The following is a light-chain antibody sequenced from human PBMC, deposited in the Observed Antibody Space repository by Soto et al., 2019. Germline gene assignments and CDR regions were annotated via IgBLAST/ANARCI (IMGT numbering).Light chain of an antibody. V-gene: IGKV3-20*01. CDR3: QQYGGSPIT. CDR2: GAT. CDR1: QSVASN. J-gene: IGKJ5*01. Sequence: EIVSTQSPATLSLSPGERATLSCRASQSVASNLAWYQHKPGQAPRLLISGATSRDTGIPDRFSGSGSGTDFTLTISRLDPEDFALYYCQQYGGSPITFGQGIRLEIK.